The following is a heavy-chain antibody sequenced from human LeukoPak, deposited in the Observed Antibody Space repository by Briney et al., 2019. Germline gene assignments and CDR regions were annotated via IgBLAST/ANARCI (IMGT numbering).Heavy chain of an antibody. CDR3: ARDSPWGYSSTGSGAFDI. CDR1: GGSISSYY. Sequence: SETLSLTCTVSGGSISSYYWSWIRQPPGKGLEWIGYIYYSGSTNYNPSLKSRVTISVDTSKNQFSLKLSSVTAADTAVYYCARDSPWGYSSTGSGAFDIWGQGTMVTVSS. CDR2: IYYSGST. J-gene: IGHJ3*02. V-gene: IGHV4-59*01. D-gene: IGHD6-13*01.